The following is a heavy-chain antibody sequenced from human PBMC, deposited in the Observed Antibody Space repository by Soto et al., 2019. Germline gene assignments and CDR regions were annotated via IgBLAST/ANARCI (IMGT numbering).Heavy chain of an antibody. CDR2: ISYDGSNK. D-gene: IGHD4-17*01. Sequence: GGSLRLSCAASGFTFSSYGMHWVRQAPGKGLEWVAVISYDGSNKYYADSVKGRFTISRDNSKNTLYLQMNSLRAEDTAVYYWAKASTVTPWFDPWGKGTLVTVAS. CDR3: AKASTVTPWFDP. V-gene: IGHV3-30*18. J-gene: IGHJ5*02. CDR1: GFTFSSYG.